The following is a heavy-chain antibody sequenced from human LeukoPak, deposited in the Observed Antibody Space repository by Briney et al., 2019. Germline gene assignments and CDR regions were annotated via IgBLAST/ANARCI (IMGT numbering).Heavy chain of an antibody. D-gene: IGHD6-13*01. CDR1: GGSFSGYY. V-gene: IGHV4-34*01. J-gene: IGHJ4*02. Sequence: SETLSLTCAVYGGSFSGYYWSWIRQPPGKGLEWIGEINHSGSTNYNPSLKSRVTISVDTSKNQFSLKLSSVTAADTAVYYCAVIAAAGTGDFDYWGLGTLVTVSS. CDR2: INHSGST. CDR3: AVIAAAGTGDFDY.